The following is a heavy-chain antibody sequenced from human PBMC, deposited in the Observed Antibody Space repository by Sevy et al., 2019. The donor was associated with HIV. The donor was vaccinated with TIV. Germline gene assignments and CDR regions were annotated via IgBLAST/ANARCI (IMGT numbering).Heavy chain of an antibody. Sequence: ASVKVSCKASGYTFTGYYMHWVRQAPGQGLEWMGRINPNSGGTNYAQKFQGRVTMTRETSISTAYMELSRLRSDDTAVYYCAGDGGAIFGVVISPDYYGMDVWGQGTTVTVSS. D-gene: IGHD3-3*01. CDR2: INPNSGGT. V-gene: IGHV1-2*06. CDR1: GYTFTGYY. CDR3: AGDGGAIFGVVISPDYYGMDV. J-gene: IGHJ6*02.